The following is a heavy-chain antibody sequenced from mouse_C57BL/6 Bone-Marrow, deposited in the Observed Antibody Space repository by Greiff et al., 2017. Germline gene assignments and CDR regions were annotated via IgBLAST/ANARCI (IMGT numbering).Heavy chain of an antibody. CDR3: ARLEFDGSSGDWYFDV. Sequence: QVQLQQSGPELVKPGASVKLSCKASGYTFTSYDINWVKQRPGQGLEWIGWIYPRDGSNKYNEKFKGKATLTVDPSSSTAYMGLHSLTSEDSAVYFCARLEFDGSSGDWYFDVWGTGTTVTVSS. D-gene: IGHD1-1*01. J-gene: IGHJ1*03. CDR1: GYTFTSYD. V-gene: IGHV1-85*01. CDR2: IYPRDGSN.